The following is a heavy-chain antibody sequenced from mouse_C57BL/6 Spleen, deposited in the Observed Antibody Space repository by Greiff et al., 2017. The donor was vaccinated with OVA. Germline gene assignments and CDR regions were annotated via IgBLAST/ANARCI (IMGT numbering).Heavy chain of an antibody. CDR2: IHPNSGST. J-gene: IGHJ3*01. CDR3: ARCATLTLAWFAY. V-gene: IGHV1-64*01. Sequence: QVQLQQPGAELVKPGASVKLSCKASGYTFTSYWMHWVKQRPGQGLEWIGMIHPNSGSTNYNEKFKSKATLTVDKSSSTAYTQLSSLTSEDSAVYYCARCATLTLAWFAYWGQGTLVTVSA. CDR1: GYTFTSYW. D-gene: IGHD1-1*02.